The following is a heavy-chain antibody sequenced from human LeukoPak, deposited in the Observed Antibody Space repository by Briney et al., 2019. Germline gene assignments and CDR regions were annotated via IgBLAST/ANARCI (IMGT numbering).Heavy chain of an antibody. CDR2: ISSSGSTI. CDR3: AELGITMIGGV. V-gene: IGHV3-48*03. CDR1: GFTFSSYV. Sequence: PGGSLRLSCAASGFTFSSYVMNWVRQAPGKGLEWVSYISSSGSTIYYADSVKGRFTISRDNVKNSLYLQMNSLRAEDTAVYYCAELGITMIGGVWGKGTTVTISS. J-gene: IGHJ6*04. D-gene: IGHD3-10*02.